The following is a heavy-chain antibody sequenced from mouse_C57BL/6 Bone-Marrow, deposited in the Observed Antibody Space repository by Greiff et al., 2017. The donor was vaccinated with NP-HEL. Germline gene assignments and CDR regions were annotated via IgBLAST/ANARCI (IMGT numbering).Heavy chain of an antibody. D-gene: IGHD1-1*01. J-gene: IGHJ3*01. CDR3: ARYYYGSKGFAY. Sequence: EVKLQESGPELVKPGASVKMSCKASGYTFTDYNMHWVKQSHGKSLEWIGYINPNNGGTSYNQKFKGKATLTVNKSSSTAYMELRSLTSEDSAVYYCARYYYGSKGFAYWGQGTLVTVSA. CDR2: INPNNGGT. V-gene: IGHV1-22*01. CDR1: GYTFTDYN.